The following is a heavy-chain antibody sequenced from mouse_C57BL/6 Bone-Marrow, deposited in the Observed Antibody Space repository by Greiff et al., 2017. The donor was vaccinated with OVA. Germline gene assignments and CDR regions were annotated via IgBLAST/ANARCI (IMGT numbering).Heavy chain of an antibody. CDR3: ARGGNSSGYWYFDY. V-gene: IGHV1-55*01. D-gene: IGHD3-2*02. Sequence: QVQLKQPGAELVKPGASVKMSCKASGYTFTSYWITWVKQRPGQGLEWIGDIYPGSGSTNYNEKFKSKATLTVDTSSSTAYMQLSSLTSEDSAVYYCARGGNSSGYWYFDYWGQGTTLTVSS. CDR1: GYTFTSYW. CDR2: IYPGSGST. J-gene: IGHJ2*01.